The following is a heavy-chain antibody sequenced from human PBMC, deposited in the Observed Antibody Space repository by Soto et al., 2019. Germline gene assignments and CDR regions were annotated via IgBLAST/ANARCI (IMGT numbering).Heavy chain of an antibody. CDR2: IYYSGST. J-gene: IGHJ5*02. CDR3: ARLRGYCSSTSCQSGWFDP. Sequence: PETLSLTCTASGGSISSSSYYWGWIRQPPGKGLEWIGSIYYSGSTYYNPSLKSRVTISVDTSKNQFSLKLSSVTAADMAVYYCARLRGYCSSTSCQSGWFDPWGQGTLVTVSS. V-gene: IGHV4-39*01. D-gene: IGHD2-2*01. CDR1: GGSISSSSYY.